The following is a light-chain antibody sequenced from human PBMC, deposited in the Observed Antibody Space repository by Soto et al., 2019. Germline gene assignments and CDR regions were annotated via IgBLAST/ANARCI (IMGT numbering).Light chain of an antibody. Sequence: EIVMTQSPAPLSVSPGARATLSCRASQSVSILLAWYQQKPGQAPRLLIHGATTRATDIPARFSGSGSGTDFTLTISRLEPEDSAVYYCQQYGTLITFGQGTRLEIK. J-gene: IGKJ5*01. CDR2: GAT. CDR1: QSVSIL. V-gene: IGKV3-15*01. CDR3: QQYGTLIT.